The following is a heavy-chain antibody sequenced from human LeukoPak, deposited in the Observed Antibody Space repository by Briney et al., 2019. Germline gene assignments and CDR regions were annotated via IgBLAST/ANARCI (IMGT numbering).Heavy chain of an antibody. CDR2: IKQDGSEK. V-gene: IGHV3-7*01. J-gene: IGHJ6*03. CDR1: GFTFSSYW. D-gene: IGHD3/OR15-3a*01. CDR3: AREIWTGGAVHLSLEKYYYYYYMDV. Sequence: GGSLRLSCAASGFTFSSYWMSWVRQAPGKGLEWVANIKQDGSEKYYVDSVKGRFTISRDNAKNSLYLQMNSLRAEDTAVYYCAREIWTGGAVHLSLEKYYYYYYMDVWGKGTTVTISS.